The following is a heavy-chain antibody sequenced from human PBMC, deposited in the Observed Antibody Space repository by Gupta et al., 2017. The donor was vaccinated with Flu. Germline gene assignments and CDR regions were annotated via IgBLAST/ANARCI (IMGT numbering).Heavy chain of an antibody. D-gene: IGHD2-15*01. J-gene: IGHJ6*02. V-gene: IGHV1-69*06. CDR3: ARGGKGKCSGGRCDPMLLYYYYGMDV. CDR2: IIPSIATT. CDR1: GGPFSNYA. Sequence: QVQLVQSGAEVKTPGSSVKVSCKASGGPFSNYAISWVRQIPGQALEWMGGIIPSIATTNYAQKFQGRVSITADKSTTTVYMEVSGLRSEDTAMYFCARGGKGKCSGGRCDPMLLYYYYGMDVWGQGTTVTVSS.